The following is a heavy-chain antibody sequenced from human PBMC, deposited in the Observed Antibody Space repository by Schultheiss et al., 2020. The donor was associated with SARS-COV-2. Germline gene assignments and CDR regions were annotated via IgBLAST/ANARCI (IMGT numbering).Heavy chain of an antibody. CDR1: GFTFSSYA. CDR3: ARGVPAGGYYYYYYMDV. Sequence: GGSLRLSCAASGFTFSSYAMHWVRQATGKGLEWVSAIGTAGDTYYQGSVKGRFTISRENAKNSLYLQMNSLRAGDTAVYYCARGVPAGGYYYYYYMDVWGKGTTVTVSS. CDR2: IGTAGDT. V-gene: IGHV3-13*04. D-gene: IGHD2-2*01. J-gene: IGHJ6*03.